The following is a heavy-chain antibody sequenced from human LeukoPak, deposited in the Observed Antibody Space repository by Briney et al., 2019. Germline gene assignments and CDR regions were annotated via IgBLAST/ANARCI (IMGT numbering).Heavy chain of an antibody. CDR2: INQDGSEK. V-gene: IGHV3-7*01. J-gene: IGHJ4*02. D-gene: IGHD6-19*01. CDR1: GFTFTDYW. Sequence: PGGSLRLSCAASGFTFTDYWMSWVRQAPGRGLEWVANINQDGSEKYDADSAKGRFTISRDNARNSLYLQMNSLRVEDTAMYYCTRVGGGDGSGWSTTDYWGQGTLVTISS. CDR3: TRVGGGDGSGWSTTDY.